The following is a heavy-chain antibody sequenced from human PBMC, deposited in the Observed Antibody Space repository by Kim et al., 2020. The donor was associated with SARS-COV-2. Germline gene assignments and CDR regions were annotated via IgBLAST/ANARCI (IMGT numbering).Heavy chain of an antibody. J-gene: IGHJ4*02. CDR3: AKSAPYSSSWYWSY. V-gene: IGHV3-23*01. Sequence: AASVKGRFTISRDNAKNTLYLQMNSLRAEDTAVYYCAKSAPYSSSWYWSYWGQGTLVTVSS. D-gene: IGHD6-13*01.